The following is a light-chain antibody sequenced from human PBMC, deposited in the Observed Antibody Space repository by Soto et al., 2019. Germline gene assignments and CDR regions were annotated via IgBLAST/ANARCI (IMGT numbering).Light chain of an antibody. J-gene: IGKJ1*01. CDR1: QGIRNE. CDR3: LQDYTCPWT. V-gene: IGKV1-6*01. Sequence: AIQMTQSPSSLSASVGDRVTITCRAGQGIRNELGWYQQKPWKAPKLLIYDASSLQSGVPSRFSGSGSGTDFTLTISSLQPEDFATYYCLQDYTCPWTFGQGTKVEIK. CDR2: DAS.